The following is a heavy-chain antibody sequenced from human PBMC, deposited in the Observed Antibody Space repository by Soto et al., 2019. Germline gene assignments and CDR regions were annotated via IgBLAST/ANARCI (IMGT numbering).Heavy chain of an antibody. CDR3: ARLQAAAGDNDLVWWFDP. J-gene: IGHJ5*02. D-gene: IGHD6-13*01. Sequence: PWESLKISCKGSGYSFTSYWISWVRQMPGKGLEWMGRIDPSDSYTNYSPSFQGHVTISADKSISTAYLQWSSLKASDTAMYYCARLQAAAGDNDLVWWFDPWGQGTLVTVSS. CDR1: GYSFTSYW. CDR2: IDPSDSYT. V-gene: IGHV5-10-1*01.